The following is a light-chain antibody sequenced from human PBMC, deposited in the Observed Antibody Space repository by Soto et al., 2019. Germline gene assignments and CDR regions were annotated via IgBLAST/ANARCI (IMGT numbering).Light chain of an antibody. CDR1: SSDVGGYNY. Sequence: VLTQPASVSGSPGQSITISCTGTSSDVGGYNYVTWYQQHPGKAPKLMIYAVTDRPSGVSSRFSGSKSGNTASLTISGLQAEDEADYYCSSYTSSSTLFGTGTKVTVL. CDR3: SSYTSSSTL. CDR2: AVT. V-gene: IGLV2-14*01. J-gene: IGLJ1*01.